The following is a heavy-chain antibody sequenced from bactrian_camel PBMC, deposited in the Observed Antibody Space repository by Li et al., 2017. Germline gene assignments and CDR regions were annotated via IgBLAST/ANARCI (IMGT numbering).Heavy chain of an antibody. V-gene: IGHV3S53*01. Sequence: HVLLVESGGGSVQTGGSLRLSCIASGDRESSDCMGWFRLAPGKEREGDAAIDSDGASDYADSVKGRFAISKDTAKNTLYLQMNSLKPDDTAVYYCVSGLLDGTGYWGQGTQVTVS. CDR1: GDRESSDC. CDR2: IDSDGAS. J-gene: IGHJ6*01. CDR3: VSGLLDGTGY. D-gene: IGHD2*01.